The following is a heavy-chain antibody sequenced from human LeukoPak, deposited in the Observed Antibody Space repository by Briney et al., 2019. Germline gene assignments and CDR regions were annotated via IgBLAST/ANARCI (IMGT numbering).Heavy chain of an antibody. J-gene: IGHJ4*02. Sequence: PSETLSLTCAVYGGSFSGYYWSWIRQPPGKGLEWIGEINHSGSTNYNPSLKSRVTISVDTTKNQFSLKLSSVTAADTAVYYCARGRRSIYSSSWYGTYFDYWGQGTLVTVSS. CDR2: INHSGST. CDR1: GGSFSGYY. V-gene: IGHV4-34*01. CDR3: ARGRRSIYSSSWYGTYFDY. D-gene: IGHD6-13*01.